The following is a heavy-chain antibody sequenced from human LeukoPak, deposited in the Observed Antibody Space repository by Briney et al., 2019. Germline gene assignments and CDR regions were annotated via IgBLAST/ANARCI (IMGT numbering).Heavy chain of an antibody. CDR2: IYYRGTT. CDR3: ATLPWRDASTFRPNDY. V-gene: IGHV4-31*03. D-gene: IGHD5-24*01. CDR1: GGSMSDGPYY. J-gene: IGHJ4*02. Sequence: PSETLSLTCTVSGGSMSDGPYYWSWIRQHPGRGLEWIGCIYYRGTTYYNPSLKSRVTLSVDTSKNQFSLKLSSVTAADTAVYYCATLPWRDASTFRPNDYWGQGTLLTVSS.